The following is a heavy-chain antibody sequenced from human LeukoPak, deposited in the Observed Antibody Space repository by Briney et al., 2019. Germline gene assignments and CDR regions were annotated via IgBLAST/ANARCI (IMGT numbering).Heavy chain of an antibody. V-gene: IGHV3-23*01. Sequence: PGGSLRLSCAASGFTFSSYAMTWVRQAPGKGLQWVSAVSGSGAHTYYADSVKGRFTISRDNSRDTLYLQMNSLRAEDTAIYICAKECWNFPFLPGAWGQGTTVIVSS. D-gene: IGHD1-7*01. CDR1: GFTFSSYA. CDR3: AKECWNFPFLPGA. CDR2: VSGSGAHT. J-gene: IGHJ6*02.